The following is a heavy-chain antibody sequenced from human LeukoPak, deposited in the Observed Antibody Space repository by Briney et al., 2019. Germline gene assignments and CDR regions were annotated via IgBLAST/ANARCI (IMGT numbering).Heavy chain of an antibody. V-gene: IGHV4-39*01. D-gene: IGHD3-3*01. CDR1: GGSISSSSHY. Sequence: SETLSLTCTVSGGSISSSSHYWAWIRQSPGTGLEWIGSIYCSGRTYYNPSLKSRATISVDTSKNQISLKVSSVTAADSALYFCARQRTSGSASNLRVAQIDSWGQGTLVTVSS. CDR3: ARQRTSGSASNLRVAQIDS. CDR2: IYCSGRT. J-gene: IGHJ4*02.